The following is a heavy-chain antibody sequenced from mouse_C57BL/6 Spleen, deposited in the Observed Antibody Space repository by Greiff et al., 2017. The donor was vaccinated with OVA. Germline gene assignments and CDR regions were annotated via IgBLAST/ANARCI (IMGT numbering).Heavy chain of an antibody. Sequence: QVHVKQSGAELVKPGASVKLSCKASGYTFTSYWMHWVKQRPGQGLEWIGMIHPNSGSTNYNEKFKSKATLTVDKSSSTAYMQLSSLTSEDSAVYYCPIYYGNYFDYWGQGTTLTVSS. J-gene: IGHJ2*01. V-gene: IGHV1-64*01. CDR2: IHPNSGST. CDR1: GYTFTSYW. CDR3: PIYYGNYFDY. D-gene: IGHD2-1*01.